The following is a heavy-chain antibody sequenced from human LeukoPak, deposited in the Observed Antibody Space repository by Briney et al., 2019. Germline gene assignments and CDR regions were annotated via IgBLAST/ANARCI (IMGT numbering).Heavy chain of an antibody. Sequence: PGGSLRLSCAASGFTFSNYNMNWVRQAPGKGLEWVSSISSSGSYIYYADSVKGRFTISRDNDKHSLYLPMNSLSAEDTVVYYWARWGNSGWDYWGQGALVTVSS. D-gene: IGHD6-19*01. CDR2: ISSSGSYI. CDR1: GFTFSNYN. V-gene: IGHV3-21*01. J-gene: IGHJ4*02. CDR3: ARWGNSGWDY.